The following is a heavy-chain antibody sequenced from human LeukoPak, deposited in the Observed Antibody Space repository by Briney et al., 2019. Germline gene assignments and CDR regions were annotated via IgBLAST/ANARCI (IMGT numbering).Heavy chain of an antibody. J-gene: IGHJ4*02. CDR3: ARQGIVGRPFDY. CDR1: GGSISSYY. V-gene: IGHV4-59*01. Sequence: SETLSLTCTVSGGSISSYYWSWIRQPPGKGLEWIAYMPYSGSTNYNPSPKSRVTISVDTSKNQFSLKLSSVTAADTAVYYCARQGIVGRPFDYWGQGTLVTVSS. CDR2: MPYSGST. D-gene: IGHD6-6*01.